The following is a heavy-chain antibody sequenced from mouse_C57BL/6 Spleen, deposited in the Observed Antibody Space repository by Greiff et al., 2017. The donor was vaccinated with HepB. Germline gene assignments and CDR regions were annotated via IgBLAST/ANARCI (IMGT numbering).Heavy chain of an antibody. CDR1: GFTFSSYA. J-gene: IGHJ2*01. CDR2: ISDGGSYT. CDR3: ARERRYYFDY. V-gene: IGHV5-4*01. D-gene: IGHD1-1*01. Sequence: EVQLVESGGGLVKPGGSLKLSCAASGFTFSSYAMSWVRQTPEKRLEWVATISDGGSYTYYPDNVKGRFTISRDNAKNNLYLQMSHLKSEDTAMYYCARERRYYFDYWGQGTTLTVSS.